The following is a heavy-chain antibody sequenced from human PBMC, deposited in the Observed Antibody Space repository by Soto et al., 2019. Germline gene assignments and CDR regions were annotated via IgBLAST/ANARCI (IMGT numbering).Heavy chain of an antibody. CDR1: GFNFRDYS. J-gene: IGHJ4*02. Sequence: GGSLRLSCAASGFNFRDYSMHWVRQAPGKGLEWVSLINWDGTTKFYAASVKGRFTVSRDNRKNSMYLQLNSLRTEDTAFHYCAKEMSTIYFDSWGQGTLVTVSS. CDR3: AKEMSTIYFDS. V-gene: IGHV3-43*01. D-gene: IGHD1-1*01. CDR2: INWDGTTK.